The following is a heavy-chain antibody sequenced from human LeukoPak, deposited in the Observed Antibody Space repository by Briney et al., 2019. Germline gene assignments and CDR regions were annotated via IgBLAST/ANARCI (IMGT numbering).Heavy chain of an antibody. CDR2: IYYSGST. V-gene: IGHV4-59*12. J-gene: IGHJ3*02. CDR3: ARPKGRGAFDI. CDR1: GGSISSYY. Sequence: SETLSLTCTVSGGSISSYYWSWIRQPPGKGLEWIGYIYYSGSTNYNPSLKSRVTISVDTSKNQFSLKLSSVTAADTAVYYCARPKGRGAFDIWGQGTMVTVSS.